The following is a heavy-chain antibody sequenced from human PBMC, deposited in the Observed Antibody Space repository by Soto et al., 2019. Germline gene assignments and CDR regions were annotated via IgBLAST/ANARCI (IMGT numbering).Heavy chain of an antibody. Sequence: QVRLQESGPGLVKPSETLSLSCLVSGDSVGNGPYYWSWIRQPPGKGLEWIGYIYYRGSTNLNPSLGSRVNISIDTSKNQFSLKLRSVTAADAAVYFCARVGTSCHSGGCYYYYGLGLWGQGTTVAISS. CDR3: ARVGTSCHSGGCYYYYGLGL. D-gene: IGHD1-26*01. CDR1: GDSVGNGPYY. J-gene: IGHJ6*02. CDR2: IYYRGST. V-gene: IGHV4-61*01.